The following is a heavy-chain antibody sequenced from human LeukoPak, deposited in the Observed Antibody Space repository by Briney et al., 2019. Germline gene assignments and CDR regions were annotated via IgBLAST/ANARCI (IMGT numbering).Heavy chain of an antibody. D-gene: IGHD3-10*01. V-gene: IGHV5-51*01. CDR2: IYPGDSDT. CDR1: GYSFTNYW. CDR3: TTTMLPGLIITQFDY. J-gene: IGHJ4*02. Sequence: GESLKISCKGSGYSFTNYWIGWVRQMPGKGLEWMGIIYPGDSDTRYSPSFQGQVTISADKSINTAYLQWSSLKASDTAMYYCTTTMLPGLIITQFDYWGQGTLVTVSS.